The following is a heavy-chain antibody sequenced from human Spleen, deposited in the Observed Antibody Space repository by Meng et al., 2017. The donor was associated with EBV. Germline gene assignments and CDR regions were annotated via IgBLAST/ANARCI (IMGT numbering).Heavy chain of an antibody. J-gene: IGHJ4*02. Sequence: QENRVQAGAGVKKPGAAVKVSCKASGYTFTSVGVNWVRQAPGQGLEWMGWINTETGSPMYAQDFTGRFVFSLDTSVNTAYLQINSLRAEDTAVYYCARNVGGGSYYFYWGQGTLVTVSS. CDR1: GYTFTSVG. V-gene: IGHV7-4-1*02. CDR2: INTETGSP. CDR3: ARNVGGGSYYFY. D-gene: IGHD1-26*01.